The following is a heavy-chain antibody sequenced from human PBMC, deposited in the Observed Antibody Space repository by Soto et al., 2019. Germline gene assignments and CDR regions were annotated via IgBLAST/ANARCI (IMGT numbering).Heavy chain of an antibody. J-gene: IGHJ6*02. CDR1: GFTVSSNY. V-gene: IGHV3-66*04. CDR2: IYSGGST. Sequence: EVQLVESGGGLVQPGGSLRLSCAASGFTVSSNYMSWVRQAPGKGLEWVSVIYSGGSTYYADSVKGRFTISRDNSKNTLYLQMNSLRAEDTAVYYCARLRIYYYYGMDVWGQGTTVTVSS. D-gene: IGHD3-10*01. CDR3: ARLRIYYYYGMDV.